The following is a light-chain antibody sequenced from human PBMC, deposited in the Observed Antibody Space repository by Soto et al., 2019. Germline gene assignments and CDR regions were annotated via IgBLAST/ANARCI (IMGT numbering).Light chain of an antibody. J-gene: IGLJ1*01. CDR1: SSDVGGYNY. CDR2: EVS. CDR3: SSYTSSSTPYV. Sequence: QSALTQPASVSGSPGQSITISCTGTSSDVGGYNYVSWYQQHPGKAPKLMIYEVSNRPSGVSNRFSGSKSGNTASLTISGLQAEDEADHYCSSYTSSSTPYVFATGTKLT. V-gene: IGLV2-14*01.